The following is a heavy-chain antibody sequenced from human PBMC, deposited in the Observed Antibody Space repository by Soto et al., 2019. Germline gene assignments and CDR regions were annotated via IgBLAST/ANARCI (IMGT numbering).Heavy chain of an antibody. D-gene: IGHD4-17*01. V-gene: IGHV3-9*01. CDR1: GFTFDDYA. CDR2: ISWNSGSI. Sequence: EVQLVESGGGLVQPGRSLRLSCAASGFTFDDYAMHWVRQAPGKGLEWVSGISWNSGSIGYADSVKGRFTISRDNAKNSLYLQMNSLRAEDTALYYCAKGYGDRGAFDIWGQGTTVTVSS. CDR3: AKGYGDRGAFDI. J-gene: IGHJ3*02.